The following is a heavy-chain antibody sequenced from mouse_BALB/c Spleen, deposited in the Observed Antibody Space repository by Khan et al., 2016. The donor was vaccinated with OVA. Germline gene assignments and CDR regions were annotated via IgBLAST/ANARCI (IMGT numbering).Heavy chain of an antibody. CDR1: GYTFTNYG. J-gene: IGHJ1*01. CDR2: INTYTGEP. Sequence: QIQLVQSGPELKKPGETVKISCKASGYTFTNYGMNWVKQAPGKGLKWMGWINTYTGEPTYADDFKGRFAFSLETSANTAYLQINNLKNEDTATYFCARSASYWFFDVWGAGTTSPSPQ. CDR3: ARSASYWFFDV. D-gene: IGHD6-1*01. V-gene: IGHV9-3-1*01.